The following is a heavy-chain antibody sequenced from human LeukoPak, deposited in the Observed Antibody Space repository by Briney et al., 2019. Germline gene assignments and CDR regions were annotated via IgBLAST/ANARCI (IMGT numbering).Heavy chain of an antibody. CDR2: IYYSGST. Sequence: SETLPLTCNISGGSIGSYYWSWIRQSPGMGLEWIGYIYYSGSTNYNPSLKSRVIISVDTSKNQFSLKLSSVTAADTAVYYCARSSWSYDGHFDSWGQGTLVTVSS. CDR1: GGSIGSYY. D-gene: IGHD1-26*01. CDR3: ARSSWSYDGHFDS. V-gene: IGHV4-59*01. J-gene: IGHJ4*02.